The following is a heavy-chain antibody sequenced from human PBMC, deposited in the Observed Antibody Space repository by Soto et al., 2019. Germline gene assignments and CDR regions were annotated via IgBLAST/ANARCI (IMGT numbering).Heavy chain of an antibody. CDR3: ARGGDALMVYAIPRIAVDP. J-gene: IGHJ5*02. D-gene: IGHD2-8*01. CDR2: MNPNSGNT. Sequence: ASVKVSCKASGYTFTSYDINWVRQATGQGLEWMGWMNPNSGNTGYAQKFQGRVTMTRNTSISTAYMELSSLRSEDTAVYYCARGGDALMVYAIPRIAVDPWGQGTLVTVSS. CDR1: GYTFTSYD. V-gene: IGHV1-8*01.